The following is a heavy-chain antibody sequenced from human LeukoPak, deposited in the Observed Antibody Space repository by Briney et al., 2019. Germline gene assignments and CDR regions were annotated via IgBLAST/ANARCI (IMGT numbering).Heavy chain of an antibody. CDR1: GFTFSSYG. J-gene: IGHJ4*02. V-gene: IGHV3-33*01. CDR2: IWYDGSNK. CDR3: ARGDSGYDFLDY. D-gene: IGHD5-12*01. Sequence: PGGSLRLSCAASGFTFSSYGMHWVRQAPGKGLEWVAVIWYDGSNKYYADSVKGRFTISRDNSKNTLYLQMNSLRAEDTAVYYCARGDSGYDFLDYWGQGTLVTVSS.